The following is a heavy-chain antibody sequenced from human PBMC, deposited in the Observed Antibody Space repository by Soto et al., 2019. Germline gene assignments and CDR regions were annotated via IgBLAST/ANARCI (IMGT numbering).Heavy chain of an antibody. Sequence: GGSLRLSCAASGFTFSSYSMNWVRQAPGKGLEWVSSISSSSYIYYADSVKGRFTISIDNAKNSLYLQMNSLRAEDTAVYYCARLLTYYYGSGSYYDYWGQGTLVTVSS. CDR3: ARLLTYYYGSGSYYDY. CDR2: ISSSSYI. CDR1: GFTFSSYS. D-gene: IGHD3-10*01. V-gene: IGHV3-21*01. J-gene: IGHJ4*02.